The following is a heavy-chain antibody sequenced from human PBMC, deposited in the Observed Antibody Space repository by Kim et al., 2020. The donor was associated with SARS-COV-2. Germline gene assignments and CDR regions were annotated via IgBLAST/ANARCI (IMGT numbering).Heavy chain of an antibody. J-gene: IGHJ6*04. CDR2: ISSSGSTI. D-gene: IGHD6-19*01. CDR1: GFTFSDYY. CDR3: ARDEGSGWDTYYDYYGMEV. Sequence: GGSLRLSCAASGFTFSDYYMSWIRQAPGKGLEWVSYISSSGSTIYYANSVKGRFTISRDNAKNSLYLQMNSLRPEDTAVYYCARDEGSGWDTYYDYYGMEVWGEGTTVTLSS. V-gene: IGHV3-11*01.